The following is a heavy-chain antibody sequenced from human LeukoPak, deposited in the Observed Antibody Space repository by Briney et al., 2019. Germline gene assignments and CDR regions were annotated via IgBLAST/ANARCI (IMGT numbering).Heavy chain of an antibody. CDR1: GYTFTSYG. CDR3: ARAFDRLLYYYYYMDV. V-gene: IGHV1-18*01. D-gene: IGHD3-9*01. Sequence: ASVKVSCKASGYTFTSYGISWVRQAPGQGLEWMGWISAYNGNTNYAQKLQGRVTMTTDTSTSTAYMELRSLRSDDTAVYYCARAFDRLLYYYYYMDVWGKGTTVTVSS. J-gene: IGHJ6*03. CDR2: ISAYNGNT.